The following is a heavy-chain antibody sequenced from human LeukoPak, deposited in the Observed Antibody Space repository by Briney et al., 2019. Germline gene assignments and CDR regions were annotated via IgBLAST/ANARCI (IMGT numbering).Heavy chain of an antibody. CDR1: GYTFTGYY. V-gene: IGHV1-2*02. CDR3: AGHSDSSEGWFHP. Sequence: ASVKVSCKASGYTFTGYYMHWVRQAPGQGLEWMGWINPNSGGTNYAQKFQGRVTMTRDTSISSAYMELSRLRSDDTAVYYCAGHSDSSEGWFHPWGQGTLVTVSS. CDR2: INPNSGGT. J-gene: IGHJ5*02. D-gene: IGHD6-6*01.